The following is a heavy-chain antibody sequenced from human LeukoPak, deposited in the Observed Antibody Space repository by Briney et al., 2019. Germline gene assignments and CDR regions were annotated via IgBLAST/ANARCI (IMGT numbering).Heavy chain of an antibody. Sequence: SETLSLTCTVSGGSISSSSYYWGWIRQPPGKGLEWIGSIYYSGSTYYNPSLKSRVTISVDTSKNQFSLKLSSVTAADTAVYYCARGISGVSYYDFWSGYSRLAYYFDYWGQGTLVTVSS. J-gene: IGHJ4*02. V-gene: IGHV4-39*07. CDR1: GGSISSSSYY. CDR3: ARGISGVSYYDFWSGYSRLAYYFDY. D-gene: IGHD3-3*01. CDR2: IYYSGST.